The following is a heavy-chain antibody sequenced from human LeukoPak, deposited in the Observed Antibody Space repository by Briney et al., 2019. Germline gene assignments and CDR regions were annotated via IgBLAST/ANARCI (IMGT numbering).Heavy chain of an antibody. CDR1: GFTFDDYA. J-gene: IGHJ6*02. CDR2: ISSSSSYI. D-gene: IGHD4-17*01. CDR3: ARAKSYYGDYLYGMDV. Sequence: PGGSLRLSCAASGFTFDDYAMHWVRQAPGKGLEWVSSISSSSSYIYYADSVKGRFTISRDNAKNSLYLQMNSLRAEDTAVYYCARAKSYYGDYLYGMDVWGQGTTVTVSS. V-gene: IGHV3-21*01.